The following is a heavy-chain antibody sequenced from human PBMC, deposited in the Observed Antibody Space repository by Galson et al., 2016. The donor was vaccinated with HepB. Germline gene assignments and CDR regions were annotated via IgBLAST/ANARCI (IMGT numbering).Heavy chain of an antibody. J-gene: IGHJ4*02. CDR3: AREMKPHLEWLFRSRLRPVDY. V-gene: IGHV3-33*01. Sequence: SLRLSCAASGFTFSSYGMHWVRQAPGKGLEWAAVIWNDGSNKYYADSVKGRFTISRDNSKNTLYLELNSLRAEDTAVHYCAREMKPHLEWLFRSRLRPVDYWGQGTLVTVSS. CDR2: IWNDGSNK. D-gene: IGHD3-3*01. CDR1: GFTFSSYG.